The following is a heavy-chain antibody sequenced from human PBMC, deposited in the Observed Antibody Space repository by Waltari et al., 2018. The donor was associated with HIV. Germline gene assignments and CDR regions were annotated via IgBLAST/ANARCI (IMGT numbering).Heavy chain of an antibody. J-gene: IGHJ4*02. CDR3: AGDPALTRVTGYDY. D-gene: IGHD4-17*01. V-gene: IGHV4-38-2*02. CDR1: GNTISSAYN. Sequence: QVRLQESGPGLVKPSETLSLSCAVSGNTISSAYNWGWIRQPPGKGLEWIGSNSHFGSTYYNPSLKSRLTISLDTSKNQFSLNLTSVTAADTAIYYCAGDPALTRVTGYDYWGQGTLVTVSS. CDR2: NSHFGST.